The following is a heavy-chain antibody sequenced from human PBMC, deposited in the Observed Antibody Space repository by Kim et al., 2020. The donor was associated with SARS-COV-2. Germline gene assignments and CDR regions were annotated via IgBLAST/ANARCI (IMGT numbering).Heavy chain of an antibody. V-gene: IGHV3-23*01. J-gene: IGHJ6*02. CDR1: GFPFSSYA. CDR3: AKVRARLLGYYYYGMDV. D-gene: IGHD2-8*02. CDR2: LSWSGGST. Sequence: WGSLRLSCAASGFPFSSYAMSWVRQAPGKGLEWVSALSWSGGSTYYAASVKGRFTISRDNSKNTPYLQMNSLRAEDTAVYYCAKVRARLLGYYYYGMDVWGQGTTVTVSS.